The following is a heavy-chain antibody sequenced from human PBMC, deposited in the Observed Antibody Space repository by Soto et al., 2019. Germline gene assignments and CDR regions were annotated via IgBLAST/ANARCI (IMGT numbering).Heavy chain of an antibody. CDR3: VARYCSSTTCYQVDY. CDR1: GFTFSSYA. Sequence: EVQLVESGGGLVQPGGSLRLSCSASGFTFSSYAIHWIRQAPGKGLEYVSAISSNGGRTYYADSVKGRVTISRDNSKNTVFLQMSSLRTEDTAVYYCVARYCSSTTCYQVDYWGQGTLVTVSS. D-gene: IGHD2-2*01. J-gene: IGHJ4*02. V-gene: IGHV3-64D*06. CDR2: ISSNGGRT.